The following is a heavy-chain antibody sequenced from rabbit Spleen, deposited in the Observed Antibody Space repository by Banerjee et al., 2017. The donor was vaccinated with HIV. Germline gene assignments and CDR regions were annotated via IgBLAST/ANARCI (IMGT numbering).Heavy chain of an antibody. Sequence: QQQLEESGGGLVKPGGTLTLTCKASGIDFSSYYYMCWVRQAPGKGLELIACIYTGNVITYYASWAKGRFTISKTSSTTVDLKMTSLTAADTATYFCARNYVNAFDPWGPGTLVTVS. J-gene: IGHJ2*01. CDR2: IYTGNVIT. D-gene: IGHD1-1*01. V-gene: IGHV1S43*01. CDR1: GIDFSSYYY. CDR3: ARNYVNAFDP.